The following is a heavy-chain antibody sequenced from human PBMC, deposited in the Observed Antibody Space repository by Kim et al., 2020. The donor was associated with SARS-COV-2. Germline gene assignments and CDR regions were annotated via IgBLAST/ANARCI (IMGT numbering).Heavy chain of an antibody. Sequence: GGSLRLSCTASGFTLSWYAMTWVRQAPGKGLEWVSLISASGSNTYYADSVKGRFTISRDTSKNTLYLQMDSLRAEDTALYYCARRGVVAGRHCGVDVWGQGTTVTVSS. V-gene: IGHV3-23*01. J-gene: IGHJ6*02. CDR1: GFTLSWYA. CDR3: ARRGVVAGRHCGVDV. D-gene: IGHD6-19*01. CDR2: ISASGSNT.